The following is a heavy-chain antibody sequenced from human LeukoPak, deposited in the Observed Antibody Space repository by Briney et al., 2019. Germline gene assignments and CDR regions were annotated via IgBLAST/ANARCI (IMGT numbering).Heavy chain of an antibody. CDR2: INPNSGGT. J-gene: IGHJ6*03. CDR1: AYTFTGYY. Sequence: ASVKVSCKASAYTFTGYYIHWVRQAPGQGLEWMGWINPNSGGTNYEQKFQGRVTMTRDTSIYTAYMELNRLTSDDTAVYYCARGVHNTNAYYYYMDVWGKGTTVTVSS. V-gene: IGHV1-2*02. D-gene: IGHD2-2*01. CDR3: ARGVHNTNAYYYYMDV.